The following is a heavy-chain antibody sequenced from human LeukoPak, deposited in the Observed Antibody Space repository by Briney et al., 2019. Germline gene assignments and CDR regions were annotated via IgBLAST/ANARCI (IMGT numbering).Heavy chain of an antibody. Sequence: GGSLRLSCAASGFTVSGNYMSWVRQAPGMGLEWVSLLESGGKSYYVDSVKGRFIISRDNSKNTLYLQMNNPQADDTAVYFCASLPAVARYPPFDFWGQGTLVIVSS. D-gene: IGHD4-23*01. CDR2: LESGGKS. J-gene: IGHJ4*02. V-gene: IGHV3-53*01. CDR3: ASLPAVARYPPFDF. CDR1: GFTVSGNY.